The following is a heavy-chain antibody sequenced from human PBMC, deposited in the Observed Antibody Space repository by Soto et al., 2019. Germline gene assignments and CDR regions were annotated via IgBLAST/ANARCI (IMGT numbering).Heavy chain of an antibody. V-gene: IGHV1-69*02. D-gene: IGHD2-2*01. CDR3: SIGSWSAETFDV. Sequence: QVHLVQSGAEVKKPGSSVKVSCKAAVGTFSTYTLIWVRQAPGQGLEWMGRIIPMLSVTNSAQKFQGRVTLTAEKSTNTAFMELTSLSSYYSAVYYCSIGSWSAETFDVWGQGTMVTVSS. CDR2: IIPMLSVT. CDR1: VGTFSTYT. J-gene: IGHJ3*01.